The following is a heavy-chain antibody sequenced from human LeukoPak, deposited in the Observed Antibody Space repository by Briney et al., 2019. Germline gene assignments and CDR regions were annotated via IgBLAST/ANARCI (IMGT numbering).Heavy chain of an antibody. V-gene: IGHV3-9*01. Sequence: PGGSLRLSCAASGFTFDDYAMHWVRQAPGKGLEWVSGISWNSGSIGYADSVKGRFTISRDNSKNTLYLQMNSLRAEDTAVYYCAKDEAYSYYYDSSGPGTERPHYWGQGTLVTVSS. J-gene: IGHJ4*02. CDR2: ISWNSGSI. CDR3: AKDEAYSYYYDSSGPGTERPHY. D-gene: IGHD3-22*01. CDR1: GFTFDDYA.